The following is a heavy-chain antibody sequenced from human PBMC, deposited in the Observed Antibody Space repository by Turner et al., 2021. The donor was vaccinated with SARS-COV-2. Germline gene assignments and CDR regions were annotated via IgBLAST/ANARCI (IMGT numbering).Heavy chain of an antibody. J-gene: IGHJ4*02. CDR2: ISSGSTYI. CDR1: GFTFSSFG. V-gene: IGHV3-21*01. Sequence: EVQLLESGGGLVKPGGSLRLSCAASGFTFSSFGMNWVRQVPGKGLEWVSSISSGSTYIYYADSVKGRFTISRDNAKNSLYLQMNSLRAEDTAVYYCARDYHFDYWGQGTLVTVSS. CDR3: ARDYHFDY.